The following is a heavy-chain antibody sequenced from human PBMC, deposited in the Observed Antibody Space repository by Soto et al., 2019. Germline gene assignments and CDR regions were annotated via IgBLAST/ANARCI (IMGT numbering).Heavy chain of an antibody. CDR2: IDPSDSQT. V-gene: IGHV5-10-1*01. Sequence: GESLKISCEGSGYSFKTHWITWVRQKPGKGLEWMGRIDPSDSQTYYSPSFRGHVTISVTKSITTVFLQWSSLRASDTAMYYCARQIYDSDTGPNFQYYFDSWGQGTPVTVSS. CDR3: ARQIYDSDTGPNFQYYFDS. J-gene: IGHJ4*02. D-gene: IGHD3-22*01. CDR1: GYSFKTHW.